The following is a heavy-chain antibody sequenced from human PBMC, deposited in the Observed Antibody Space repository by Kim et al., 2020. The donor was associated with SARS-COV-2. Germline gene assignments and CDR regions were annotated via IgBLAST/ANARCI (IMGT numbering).Heavy chain of an antibody. Sequence: ASVKVSCRASGYTFTRNHMHWVRQAPGQRLEWMGWVHIGDGSTRYPEKFQGRVTITRDTSASTAYMELSSLTSEDTAVYYCGRGFDGGFDYWGQGTLVTV. V-gene: IGHV1-3*04. CDR1: GYTFTRNH. D-gene: IGHD3-9*01. CDR2: VHIGDGST. J-gene: IGHJ4*01. CDR3: GRGFDGGFDY.